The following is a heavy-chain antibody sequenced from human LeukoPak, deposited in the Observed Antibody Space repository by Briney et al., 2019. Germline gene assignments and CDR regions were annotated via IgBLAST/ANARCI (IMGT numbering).Heavy chain of an antibody. J-gene: IGHJ4*02. D-gene: IGHD6-19*01. V-gene: IGHV4-4*02. CDR2: IYHSGST. Sequence: SETLSLTCAVSGGSISSSNWWSWVRQPPGKGLEWIGEIYHSGSTNYNPPLKSRVTISVDKSKNQFSLKLSSVTAADTAVYYCASASSGWYRQIAVWGQGTLVTVSS. CDR3: ASASSGWYRQIAV. CDR1: GGSISSSNW.